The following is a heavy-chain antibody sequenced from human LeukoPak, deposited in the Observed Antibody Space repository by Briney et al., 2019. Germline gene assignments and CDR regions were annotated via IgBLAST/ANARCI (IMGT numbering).Heavy chain of an antibody. D-gene: IGHD5-12*01. J-gene: IGHJ4*02. CDR3: AGGGYSGYDVRSGYFDY. Sequence: GGSLRLSCAASGFTFSSYWMSWVRQAPGKRLEWVANIKQDGSEKYYVDSVKGRFTISRDNAKNSLYLQMNSLRAEDTAVYYCAGGGYSGYDVRSGYFDYWGQGTLVTVSS. CDR2: IKQDGSEK. V-gene: IGHV3-7*01. CDR1: GFTFSSYW.